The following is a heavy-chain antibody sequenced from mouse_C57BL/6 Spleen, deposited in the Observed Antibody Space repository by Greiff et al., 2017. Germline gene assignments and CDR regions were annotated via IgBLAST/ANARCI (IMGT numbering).Heavy chain of an antibody. Sequence: VKVVESGPGLVQPSQSLSITCTVSGFSLTSYGVHWVRQSPGKGLEWLGVIWSGGSTDYNAAFISRLSISKDNSKSQVFFKMNSLQADDTAIYYCARNGRDYYGSSFDYWGQGTTLTVSS. CDR3: ARNGRDYYGSSFDY. V-gene: IGHV2-2*01. CDR2: IWSGGST. D-gene: IGHD1-1*01. J-gene: IGHJ2*01. CDR1: GFSLTSYG.